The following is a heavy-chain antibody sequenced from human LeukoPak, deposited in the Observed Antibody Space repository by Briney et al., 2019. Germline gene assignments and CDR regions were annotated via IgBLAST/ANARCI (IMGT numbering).Heavy chain of an antibody. CDR3: ALGYSYGYIDY. V-gene: IGHV3-30*02. CDR2: IQFDGSIK. CDR1: GFTFSNYA. Sequence: GGSLRLSCAASGFTFSNYAMHWVRQAPGKGLEWVAFIQFDGSIKYYADSVKGRFTISRDNSKNTLYLQMNSLGAEDTAVFYCALGYSYGYIDYWGQGTLVTVSS. D-gene: IGHD5-18*01. J-gene: IGHJ4*02.